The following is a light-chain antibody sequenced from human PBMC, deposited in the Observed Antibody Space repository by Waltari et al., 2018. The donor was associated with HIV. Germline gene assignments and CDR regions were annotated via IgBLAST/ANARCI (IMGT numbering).Light chain of an antibody. Sequence: QSALTQPASVSGSPGQSITISCTGTSSDVGGYNYVSWYQQHPGKAPNLRIYEVSNRPSGVSKRFSGSKSGNTASLTISGLQAEDEADYYCSSYTSSSTLRVFGGGTKLTVL. J-gene: IGLJ3*02. CDR1: SSDVGGYNY. CDR3: SSYTSSSTLRV. V-gene: IGLV2-14*01. CDR2: EVS.